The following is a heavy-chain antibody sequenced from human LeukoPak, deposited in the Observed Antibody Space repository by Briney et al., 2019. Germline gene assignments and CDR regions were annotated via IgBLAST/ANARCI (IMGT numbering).Heavy chain of an antibody. Sequence: PSETLSLTCTVSGGSINSSSYYWGWIRQPPGKGLEWIGSLYYSGSTYYSPSLKSRVTISVDTSKNQFSLKLSSVTAADTAVYYCARGSHNIVAWGQGTLVTVSS. CDR2: LYYSGST. CDR1: GGSINSSSYY. J-gene: IGHJ4*02. CDR3: ARGSHNIVA. D-gene: IGHD2-15*01. V-gene: IGHV4-39*01.